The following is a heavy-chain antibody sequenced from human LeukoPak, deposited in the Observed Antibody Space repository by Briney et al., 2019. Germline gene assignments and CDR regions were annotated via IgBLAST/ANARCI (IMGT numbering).Heavy chain of an antibody. CDR1: GGSISSGGYS. D-gene: IGHD5-18*01. CDR2: IYHSGST. J-gene: IGHJ4*02. V-gene: IGHV4-30-2*01. Sequence: SETLSLTFAVSGGSISSGGYSWSWIRQPPGKGLEWIGYIYHSGSTYYNPSLKSRVTISVDRSKNQFSLKLSSVTAADTAVYYCARGYSYGGAFDYWGQGTLVTVSS. CDR3: ARGYSYGGAFDY.